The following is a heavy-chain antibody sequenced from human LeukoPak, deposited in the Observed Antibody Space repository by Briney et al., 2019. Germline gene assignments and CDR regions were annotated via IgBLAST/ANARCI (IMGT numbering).Heavy chain of an antibody. CDR1: GGSISSSSYY. CDR3: ARLMNEAGGYYDILTGYYFVY. J-gene: IGHJ4*02. D-gene: IGHD3-9*01. Sequence: PSETLSLTCTVSGGSISSSSYYWGWIRQPPGKGLEWIGSIYYSGSTYYNPARKSRVTISVDTSKNQFSLKLSSVTAAHTAVYYCARLMNEAGGYYDILTGYYFVYWGQGTLVTVSS. V-gene: IGHV4-39*01. CDR2: IYYSGST.